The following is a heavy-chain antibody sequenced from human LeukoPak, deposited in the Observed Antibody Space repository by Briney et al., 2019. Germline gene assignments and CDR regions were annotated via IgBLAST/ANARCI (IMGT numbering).Heavy chain of an antibody. D-gene: IGHD5-12*01. J-gene: IGHJ4*02. CDR1: GYTFTRYY. CDR2: INPNSGGT. CDR3: ARRPQGGYDWDYFYY. V-gene: IGHV1-2*02. Sequence: ASVKVSCKASGYTFTRYYMHWVRQAPGQGLEWMGWINPNSGGTNYAQKFQGRVTMTRETSISTPYMELSRLRSDDTAVYYCARRPQGGYDWDYFYYWGQGTLVSVSS.